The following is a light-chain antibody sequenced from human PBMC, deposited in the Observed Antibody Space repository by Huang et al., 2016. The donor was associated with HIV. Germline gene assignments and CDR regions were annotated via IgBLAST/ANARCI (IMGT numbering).Light chain of an antibody. J-gene: IGKJ1*01. CDR3: LQDYNYPKT. Sequence: AIQMTQSPSSLSASVGDRVTFTCRASQDIRNDLGCYQQKPGKPPKLLISTASSLQSGVPSRFIGRGSGTHFTLTISSLQPEDFATYYCLQDYNYPKTFGQGTKVEIK. CDR2: TAS. CDR1: QDIRND. V-gene: IGKV1-6*01.